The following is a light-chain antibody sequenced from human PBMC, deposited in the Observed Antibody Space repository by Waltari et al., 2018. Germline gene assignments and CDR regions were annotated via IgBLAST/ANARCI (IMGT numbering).Light chain of an antibody. CDR2: INIDGSL. Sequence: QLVLTQSLSASASLGAPVKLTCTMSSGSSSNIVAWHQQQPERGTRYLMKINIDGSLNTGDEIADRFSGSISGAERYPTTSSVQPEDGADYYCQTGGHGSWVFGGGTTLTIL. J-gene: IGLJ3*02. V-gene: IGLV4-69*01. CDR1: SGSSSNI. CDR3: QTGGHGSWV.